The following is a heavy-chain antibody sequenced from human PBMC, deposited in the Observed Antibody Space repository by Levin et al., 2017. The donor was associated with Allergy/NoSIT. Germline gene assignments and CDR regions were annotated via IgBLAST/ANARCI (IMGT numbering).Heavy chain of an antibody. CDR2: INHSGST. Sequence: SQTLSLTCAVYGGSFRGYYWSWIRQPPGKGQEWIGEINHSGSTNYNPSPKSRVTISVDTSTNQFPLNLSSVTAAATAVYYCARDRNNAIVIAARPSWIDPWGQGTLVTVSS. V-gene: IGHV4-34*01. D-gene: IGHD6-6*01. J-gene: IGHJ5*02. CDR1: GGSFRGYY. CDR3: ARDRNNAIVIAARPSWIDP.